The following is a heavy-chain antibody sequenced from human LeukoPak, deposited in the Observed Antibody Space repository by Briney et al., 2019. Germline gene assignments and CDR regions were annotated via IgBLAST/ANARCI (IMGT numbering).Heavy chain of an antibody. CDR2: IYTSGST. CDR3: ARVLKAGWFAQFDP. CDR1: GGSISSYY. J-gene: IGHJ5*02. Sequence: PSETLPLTCTVSGGSISSYYWSWIRQPPGKGLEWIGYIYTSGSTNYDPSLKSRVTISVDTSKNQFSLKLSSVTAADTAVYYCARVLKAGWFAQFDPWGQGTLVTVSS. V-gene: IGHV4-4*09. D-gene: IGHD3-10*01.